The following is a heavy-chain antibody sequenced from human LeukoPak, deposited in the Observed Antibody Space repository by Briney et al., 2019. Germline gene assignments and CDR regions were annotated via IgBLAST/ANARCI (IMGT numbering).Heavy chain of an antibody. Sequence: PGGSLRLSCAASGFTFSSYAMSWVRQAPWKGLEWVSAISGSGGSTYYADSVKGRFTISRDNSKNTLYLQMNSLRAEDTAVYYCAKDFQSYSRSWYDYWGQGTLVTVSS. CDR2: ISGSGGST. V-gene: IGHV3-23*01. CDR1: GFTFSSYA. J-gene: IGHJ4*02. D-gene: IGHD6-13*01. CDR3: AKDFQSYSRSWYDY.